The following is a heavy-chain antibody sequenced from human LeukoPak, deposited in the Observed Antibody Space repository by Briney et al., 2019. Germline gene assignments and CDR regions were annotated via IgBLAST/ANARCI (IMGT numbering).Heavy chain of an antibody. CDR1: GFTFSTYE. J-gene: IGHJ5*02. CDR2: ISYSGSTT. CDR3: ARAGPPAFDP. Sequence: GGSLRLSCAASGFTFSTYEMHWVRQAPGKGLEWVSYISYSGSTTSYADSVKGRFTISRDNAKNSLYLQMNSLRAEDTAVYYCARAGPPAFDPWGQGTLVTVSS. V-gene: IGHV3-48*03.